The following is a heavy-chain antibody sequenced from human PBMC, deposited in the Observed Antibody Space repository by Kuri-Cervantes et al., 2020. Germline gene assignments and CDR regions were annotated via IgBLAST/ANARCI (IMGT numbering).Heavy chain of an antibody. V-gene: IGHV4-61*01. D-gene: IGHD2-15*01. CDR2: IYYSGST. J-gene: IGHJ1*01. Sequence: SETLSLTCTVSGYSISSSYYWSWIRQPPGKGLEWIGYIYYSGSTNYNPSLKSRVTISVDTSKNQFSLKLSSVTAADTAVYYCASYCSGGSCYSGYFQHWGQGTLVTVSS. CDR3: ASYCSGGSCYSGYFQH. CDR1: GYSISSSYY.